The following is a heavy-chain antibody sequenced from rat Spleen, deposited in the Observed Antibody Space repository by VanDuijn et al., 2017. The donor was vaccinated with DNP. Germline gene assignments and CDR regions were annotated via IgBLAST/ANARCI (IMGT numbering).Heavy chain of an antibody. Sequence: EVKLVESGGGLVQPGRSLKLSCAASGFNFNDYWMGWVRQAPGKGLEWIGEINKDSSTIKYSPSLKDKFTISRDNAQNTLCLQMNKLISEDTAIYYCARGPNYGGYLDYFDYWGQGVMVTVSS. D-gene: IGHD1-11*01. J-gene: IGHJ2*01. CDR1: GFNFNDYW. CDR2: INKDSSTI. V-gene: IGHV4-2*01. CDR3: ARGPNYGGYLDYFDY.